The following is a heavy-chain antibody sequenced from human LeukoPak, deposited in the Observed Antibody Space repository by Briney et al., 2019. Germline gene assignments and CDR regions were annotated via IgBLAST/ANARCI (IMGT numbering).Heavy chain of an antibody. CDR1: GGSISSHY. CDR3: ARVKWFPYYYYYMDV. D-gene: IGHD3-22*01. V-gene: IGHV4-59*11. J-gene: IGHJ6*03. CDR2: IYYSGST. Sequence: SETLSLTRTVSGGSISSHYWSWIRQPPGKGLEWIGYIYYSGSTNYNPSLKSRVTISVDTSKDQFSLKLSSVTAADTAVYYCARVKWFPYYYYYMDVWGKGTTVTVSS.